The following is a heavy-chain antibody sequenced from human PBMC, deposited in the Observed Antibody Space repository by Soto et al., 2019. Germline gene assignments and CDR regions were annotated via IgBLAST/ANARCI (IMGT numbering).Heavy chain of an antibody. D-gene: IGHD5-18*01. V-gene: IGHV5-51*01. CDR2: IYPGDSDT. CDR1: GYSFTSYW. Sequence: PGESLKISCKGSGYSFTSYWIGWVRQVPGKGLEWMGIIYPGDSDTRYSPSFQGQVTISADKSISTAYLQWSSLKASDTAMYYCARQNYSADYYYYGMDVWGQGTTVTVSS. J-gene: IGHJ6*02. CDR3: ARQNYSADYYYYGMDV.